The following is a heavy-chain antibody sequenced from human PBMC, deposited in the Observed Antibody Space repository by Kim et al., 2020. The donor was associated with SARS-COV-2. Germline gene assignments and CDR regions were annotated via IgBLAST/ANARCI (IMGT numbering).Heavy chain of an antibody. J-gene: IGHJ6*02. V-gene: IGHV4-39*01. Sequence: SETLSLTCTVSGGSISSSSYYWGWIRQPPGKGLEWIGSIYYSGSTYYNPSLKSRVTISVDTSKNQFSLKLSSVTAADTAVYYCARQGGYSYGSVSYYYYGMDVWGQGTTVTVSS. D-gene: IGHD5-18*01. CDR2: IYYSGST. CDR1: GGSISSSSYY. CDR3: ARQGGYSYGSVSYYYYGMDV.